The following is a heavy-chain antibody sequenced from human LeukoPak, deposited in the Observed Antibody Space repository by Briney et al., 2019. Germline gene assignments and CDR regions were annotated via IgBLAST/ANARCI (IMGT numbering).Heavy chain of an antibody. CDR1: TFNNYA. D-gene: IGHD3-3*01. CDR2: VSAGGAT. Sequence: GGSLRLSCTFTFNNYAMNWVRQAPGKGLEWVSAVSAGGATYYADSVKGRFTISRDNSKNTLYLQMNSLRAEDTAVYFCAKGRGVLTTANDYWGQGTLVTVSS. V-gene: IGHV3-23*01. CDR3: AKGRGVLTTANDY. J-gene: IGHJ4*02.